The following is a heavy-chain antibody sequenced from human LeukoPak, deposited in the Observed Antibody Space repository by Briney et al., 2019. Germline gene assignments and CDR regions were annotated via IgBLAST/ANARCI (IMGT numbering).Heavy chain of an antibody. CDR3: AKGSYYDSSGSFYFDY. CDR1: GFTFSSYA. J-gene: IGHJ4*02. V-gene: IGHV3-23*01. CDR2: ISGSGDNT. D-gene: IGHD3-22*01. Sequence: PGGSLRLSCAASGFTFSSYAMSWVGQAPGKGLEGGSGISGSGDNTYYADSVKGRFTISRDNSKNTLYVQVTSLGTEDTAAYYCAKGSYYDSSGSFYFDYWGQGTLVTVSS.